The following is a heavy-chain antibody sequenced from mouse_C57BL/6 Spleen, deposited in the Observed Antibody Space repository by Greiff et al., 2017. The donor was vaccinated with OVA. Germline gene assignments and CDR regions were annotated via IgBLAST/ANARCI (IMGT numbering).Heavy chain of an antibody. D-gene: IGHD1-1*01. Sequence: QVQLQQPGTELVKPGASVKLSCKASGYTFTSYWMHWVKQRPGQGLEWLGNINPSNGGTNYTAQFQRKATLTVAKSSSTAYVQLSSLTSEDSAVYYGARDYYGSSPYWYFDVWGTGTTVTVAS. CDR3: ARDYYGSSPYWYFDV. V-gene: IGHV1-53*01. CDR2: INPSNGGT. J-gene: IGHJ1*03. CDR1: GYTFTSYW.